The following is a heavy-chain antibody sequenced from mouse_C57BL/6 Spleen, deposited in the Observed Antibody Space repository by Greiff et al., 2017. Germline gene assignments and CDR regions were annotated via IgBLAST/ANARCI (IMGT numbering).Heavy chain of an antibody. D-gene: IGHD2-4*01. Sequence: VMLVESGPELVKPGASVKISCKASGYAFSSSWMNWVKQRPGKGLEWIGRIYPGDGDTNYNGKFKGKATLTADKSSSTAYMQLSSLTSEDSAVYFCAREGDYDYDGWFAYWGQGTLVTVSA. V-gene: IGHV1-82*01. CDR1: GYAFSSSW. CDR2: IYPGDGDT. CDR3: AREGDYDYDGWFAY. J-gene: IGHJ3*01.